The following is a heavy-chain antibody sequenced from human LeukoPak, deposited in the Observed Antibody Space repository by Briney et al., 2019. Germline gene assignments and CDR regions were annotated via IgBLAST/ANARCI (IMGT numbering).Heavy chain of an antibody. CDR3: ANGYDSSGYSLVVDAFDI. CDR1: GFTFSSYS. CDR2: INGSGGRT. J-gene: IGHJ3*02. D-gene: IGHD3-22*01. Sequence: PGGSLRLSCAASGFTFSSYSMNWVRQAPGKRLEWVSDINGSGGRTNYADSVKGRFTISRDNSKNTLYLQMNSLRAEDTAVYYCANGYDSSGYSLVVDAFDIWGQGTMVTVSS. V-gene: IGHV3-23*01.